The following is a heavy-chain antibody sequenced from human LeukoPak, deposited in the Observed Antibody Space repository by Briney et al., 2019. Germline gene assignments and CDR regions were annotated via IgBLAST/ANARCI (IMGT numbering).Heavy chain of an antibody. D-gene: IGHD4-17*01. V-gene: IGHV3-21*01. CDR1: GFTFSCYS. CDR3: ARGYGDYGSY. Sequence: GGSLRLSCAASGFTFSCYSMNWDRQARGKGLEWVSSISTSSSLISYADSVRGRFSISRDNAQNSLFLQMNSLRAEDRAVYYCARGYGDYGSYWGQGILVTVSS. CDR2: ISTSSSLI. J-gene: IGHJ4*02.